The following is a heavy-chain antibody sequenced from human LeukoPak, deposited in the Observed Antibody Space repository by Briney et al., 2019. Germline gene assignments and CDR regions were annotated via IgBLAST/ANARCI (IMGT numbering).Heavy chain of an antibody. CDR1: GFTVSSNY. CDR2: IYSGGST. Sequence: GGSLRLSCAASGFTVSSNYMSWVRQAPGKGLEWVSVIYSGGSTYYADSVKGRFTISRDNSKNTLYLQMNSLRAEDTAAYYCARGCGYSGYDCFDYWGQGTLVTVSS. D-gene: IGHD5-12*01. V-gene: IGHV3-53*01. J-gene: IGHJ4*02. CDR3: ARGCGYSGYDCFDY.